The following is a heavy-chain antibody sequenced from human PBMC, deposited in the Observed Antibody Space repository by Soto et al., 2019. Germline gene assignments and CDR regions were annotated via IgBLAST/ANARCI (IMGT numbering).Heavy chain of an antibody. V-gene: IGHV1-2*02. J-gene: IGHJ6*02. CDR2: INPNSGGT. CDR1: GYTFTGYY. D-gene: IGHD4-17*01. CDR3: ARGGGLYGDYFLSYYYYGMDV. Sequence: GASVKVSCKVSGYTFTGYYMHWVRQAPGQGLEWMGWINPNSGGTNYAQEFQGRVTMTRDTSISTAYMELSRLRSDDTAVYYCARGGGLYGDYFLSYYYYGMDVWGQGTTVTVSS.